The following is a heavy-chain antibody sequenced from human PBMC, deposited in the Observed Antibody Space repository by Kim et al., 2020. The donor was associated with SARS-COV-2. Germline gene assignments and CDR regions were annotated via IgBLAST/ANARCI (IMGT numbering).Heavy chain of an antibody. V-gene: IGHV4-34*01. CDR3: ARERLGRNWYFDL. D-gene: IGHD3-16*01. J-gene: IGHJ2*01. Sequence: SETLSLTCAVYGGSFSGYYWSWIRQPPGKGLEWIGEINHSGSTNYNPSLKSRVTISVDTSKNQFSLKLSSVTAADTAVYYCARERLGRNWYFDLWGRGTLVTVSS. CDR2: INHSGST. CDR1: GGSFSGYY.